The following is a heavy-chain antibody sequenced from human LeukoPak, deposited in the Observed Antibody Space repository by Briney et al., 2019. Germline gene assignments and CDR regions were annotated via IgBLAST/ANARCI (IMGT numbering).Heavy chain of an antibody. CDR2: IIPIFGTA. CDR3: ARDRNPKASYYDSSGYYYGDAFDI. Sequence: ASVKVSCKASRGTFSSYAISWVRQAPGQGLEWMGGIIPIFGTANYAQKFQGRVTITADKSTSTAYMELSSLRSEDTAVYYCARDRNPKASYYDSSGYYYGDAFDIWGQGTMVTVSS. V-gene: IGHV1-69*06. J-gene: IGHJ3*02. D-gene: IGHD3-22*01. CDR1: RGTFSSYA.